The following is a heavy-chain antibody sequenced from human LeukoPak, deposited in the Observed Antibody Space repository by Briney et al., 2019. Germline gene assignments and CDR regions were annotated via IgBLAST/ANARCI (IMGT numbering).Heavy chain of an antibody. J-gene: IGHJ4*02. CDR1: GESFSGYY. CDR2: ISHSGSA. D-gene: IGHD3-22*01. CDR3: ARDEFGWLFHGY. Sequence: SETLSLTCAVYGESFSGYYWSWIRQSPGKGLEWIGEISHSGSASYNPSLKSRVIISADTSKNQFSLKLSSVTAADTAVYYCARDEFGWLFHGYWGQGTLVTVSS. V-gene: IGHV4-34*01.